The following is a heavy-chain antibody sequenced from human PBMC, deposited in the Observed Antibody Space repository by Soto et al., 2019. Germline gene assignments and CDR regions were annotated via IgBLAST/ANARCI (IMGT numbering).Heavy chain of an antibody. CDR3: ARASDGYRSGWYVGYFDY. V-gene: IGHV1-18*04. Sequence: QVQLVQSGAEVQKPGASVKVSSKASGYTFSSYGFSWVRQAPGQGLEWMGWIRAYNGYTNYAQKFQGIVTITTDTSTSTAYMELRSLISDDTAVYYCARASDGYRSGWYVGYFDYWGQGTLVTVSS. J-gene: IGHJ4*02. CDR2: IRAYNGYT. CDR1: GYTFSSYG. D-gene: IGHD6-19*01.